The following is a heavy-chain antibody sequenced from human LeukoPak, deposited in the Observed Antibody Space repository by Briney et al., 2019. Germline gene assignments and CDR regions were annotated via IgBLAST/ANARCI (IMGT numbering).Heavy chain of an antibody. Sequence: GSLRLSCAASGFTFSSYGMHWVRQAPGKGLEWVAVISHDGSNKYYADSVKGRFTISRDNSKNTLYLQMNSLRAEDTAVYYCAAVATEYYYYYYMDVWGKGTTVTVSS. J-gene: IGHJ6*03. CDR2: ISHDGSNK. D-gene: IGHD5-12*01. CDR3: AAVATEYYYYYYMDV. V-gene: IGHV3-30*03. CDR1: GFTFSSYG.